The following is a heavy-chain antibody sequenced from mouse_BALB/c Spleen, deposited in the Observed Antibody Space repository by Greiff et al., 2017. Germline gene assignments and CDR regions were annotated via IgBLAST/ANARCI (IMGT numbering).Heavy chain of an antibody. CDR1: GFTFSSYG. CDR2: INSNGGST. J-gene: IGHJ4*01. V-gene: IGHV5-6-3*01. D-gene: IGHD1-1*02. CDR3: AREGYYAEGAMDY. Sequence: EVMLVESGGGLVQPGGSLTLSCAASGFTFSSYGMSWVRQTPDKRLELVATINSNGGSTYYPDSVKGRFTISRDNAKNTLYLQMSSLKSEDTAMYYCAREGYYAEGAMDYWGQGTSVTVSS.